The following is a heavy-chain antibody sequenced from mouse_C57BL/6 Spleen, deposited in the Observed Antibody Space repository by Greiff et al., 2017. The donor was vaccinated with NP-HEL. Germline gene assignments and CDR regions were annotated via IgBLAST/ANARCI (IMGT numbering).Heavy chain of an antibody. CDR3: ARKWDYYGSSYAMDY. V-gene: IGHV1-64*01. J-gene: IGHJ4*01. Sequence: VQLQQPGAELVKPGASVKLSCKASGYTFTSYWMHWVKQRPGQGLEWIGMIHPNSGSTNYNEKFKSKATLTVDKSSSTAYMQLSSLTSEDSAVYYCARKWDYYGSSYAMDYWGQGTSVTVSS. CDR1: GYTFTSYW. CDR2: IHPNSGST. D-gene: IGHD1-1*01.